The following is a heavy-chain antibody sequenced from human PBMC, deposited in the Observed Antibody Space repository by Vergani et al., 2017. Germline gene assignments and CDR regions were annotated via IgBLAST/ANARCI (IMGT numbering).Heavy chain of an antibody. CDR2: IYYSGST. D-gene: IGHD2-2*01. J-gene: IGHJ2*01. V-gene: IGHV4-61*01. Sequence: QVQLQESGPGLVKPSQTLSLTCTVSGGSISSGSYYWSWIRQPPVKGLEWIGYIYYSGSTNYNPSLKSRVTISVDTSKNQFSLKLSSVTAADTAVYYCARVGQLSYWYFDLWGRGTLVTVSS. CDR3: ARVGQLSYWYFDL. CDR1: GGSISSGSYY.